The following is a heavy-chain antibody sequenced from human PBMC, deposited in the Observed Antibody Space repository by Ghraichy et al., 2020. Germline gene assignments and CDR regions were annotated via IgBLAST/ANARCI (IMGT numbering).Heavy chain of an antibody. CDR1: GYTFTEYY. V-gene: IGHV1-2*06. CDR3: ARDLCTSTSCSASDFQP. Sequence: ASVKVPCKASGYTFTEYYIHWVRQAPGQGLEWMGRVNPKSGDTNYAQNLQGRVAMTRDTSITTAYMELTRLQSDDTALYYCARDLCTSTSCSASDFQPWGQGTLVTVSS. J-gene: IGHJ1*01. CDR2: VNPKSGDT. D-gene: IGHD2-2*01.